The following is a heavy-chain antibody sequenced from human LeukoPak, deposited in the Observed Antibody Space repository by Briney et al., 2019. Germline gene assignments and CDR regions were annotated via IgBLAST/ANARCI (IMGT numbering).Heavy chain of an antibody. V-gene: IGHV1-18*04. J-gene: IGHJ4*02. CDR1: GYTFTNYG. CDR3: ARESTGIAVAGTFDY. CDR2: ISAYNGNT. Sequence: ASVKVSCKASGYTFTNYGISWVRQAPGQGLEWMGWISAYNGNTNYAQKLQGRVTMTTDTSTSTAYMELRSLRSDDTAVYYCARESTGIAVAGTFDYWGQGTLVTVSS. D-gene: IGHD6-19*01.